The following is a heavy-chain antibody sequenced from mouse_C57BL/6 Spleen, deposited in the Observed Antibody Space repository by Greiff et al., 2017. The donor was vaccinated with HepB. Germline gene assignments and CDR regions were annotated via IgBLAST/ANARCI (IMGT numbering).Heavy chain of an antibody. Sequence: DVKLVESGGDLVKPGGSLKLSCAASGFTFSSYGMSWVRQTPDKRLEWVATISSGGSYTYYPDSVKGRFTISRDNAKNTLYLQMSSLKSEDTAMCYYARHGDSMDYWGQGTSVTVSS. CDR2: ISSGGSYT. J-gene: IGHJ4*01. V-gene: IGHV5-6*02. CDR1: GFTFSSYG. CDR3: ARHGDSMDY.